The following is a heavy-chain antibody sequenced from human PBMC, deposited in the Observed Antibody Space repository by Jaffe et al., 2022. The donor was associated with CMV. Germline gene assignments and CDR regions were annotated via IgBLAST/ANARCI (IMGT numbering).Heavy chain of an antibody. CDR3: ARITPDSSGYPRGYDAFDI. CDR1: GYTFTSYY. Sequence: QVQLVQSGAEVKKPGASVKVSCKASGYTFTSYYMHWVRQAPGQGLEWMGIINPSGGSTSYAQKFQGRVTMTRDTSTSTVYMELSSLRSEDTAVYYCARITPDSSGYPRGYDAFDIWGQGTMVTVSS. J-gene: IGHJ3*02. D-gene: IGHD3-22*01. V-gene: IGHV1-46*01. CDR2: INPSGGST.